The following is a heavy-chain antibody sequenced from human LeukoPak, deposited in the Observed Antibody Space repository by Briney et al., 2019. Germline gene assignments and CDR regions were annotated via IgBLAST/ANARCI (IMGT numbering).Heavy chain of an antibody. CDR1: GGTFSSYA. J-gene: IGHJ4*02. CDR3: ARVAEAFRNDGLDY. V-gene: IGHV1-69*13. CDR2: IIPIFGTA. D-gene: IGHD1-1*01. Sequence: SVKVSCKASGGTFSSYAISWVRQAPGQGLEWMGGIIPIFGTANYTQKFQGRVTITADESTSTAYMELSSLRSEDTAVYYCARVAEAFRNDGLDYWGQGTLVTVSS.